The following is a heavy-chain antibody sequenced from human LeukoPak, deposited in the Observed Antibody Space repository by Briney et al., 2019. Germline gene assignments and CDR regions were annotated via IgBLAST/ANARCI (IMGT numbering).Heavy chain of an antibody. Sequence: SVNVSCKASGGTFSSYAISWVRQAPGQGLEWMGGIIPIFGTPNYAQKLQGRVTTTPEESTSTASMERSRLRSEDTAVYYCARNPGGDIVVVPAAILFGWFDPWGQGTLVTVSS. CDR1: GGTFSSYA. J-gene: IGHJ5*02. V-gene: IGHV1-69*01. D-gene: IGHD2-2*01. CDR2: IIPIFGTP. CDR3: ARNPGGDIVVVPAAILFGWFDP.